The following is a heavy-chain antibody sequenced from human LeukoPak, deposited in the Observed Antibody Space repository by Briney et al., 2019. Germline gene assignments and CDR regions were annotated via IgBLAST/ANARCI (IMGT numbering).Heavy chain of an antibody. J-gene: IGHJ6*03. CDR1: GFTFSSYA. V-gene: IGHV3-30*04. Sequence: GGSLRLSCAASGFTFSSYAMHWVRQAPGKGLEWVAVISYDGSNKYYADSVKGRFTISRDNSKNTLYLQMNSLRAEDTAVYYCARDSGSYSLYYYYYMDVWGKGTTVTVSS. D-gene: IGHD1-26*01. CDR3: ARDSGSYSLYYYYYMDV. CDR2: ISYDGSNK.